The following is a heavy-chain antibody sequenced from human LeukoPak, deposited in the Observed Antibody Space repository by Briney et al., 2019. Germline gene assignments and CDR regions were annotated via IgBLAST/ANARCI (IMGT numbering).Heavy chain of an antibody. V-gene: IGHV1-3*01. D-gene: IGHD6-19*01. CDR3: ARTYSSGRRYYYYYGMDV. Sequence: ASVKVSCKASGYTFTSYAMHWVRQAPGQRLEWMGWINAGNGNTKCSQKFQGRVTITRDTSASTAYMELSSLRSEDTAVYYCARTYSSGRRYYYYYGMDVWGQGTTVTVSS. CDR2: INAGNGNT. J-gene: IGHJ6*02. CDR1: GYTFTSYA.